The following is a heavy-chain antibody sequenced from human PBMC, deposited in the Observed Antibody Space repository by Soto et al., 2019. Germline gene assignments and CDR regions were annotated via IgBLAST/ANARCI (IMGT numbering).Heavy chain of an antibody. CDR1: GFSFSSYA. J-gene: IGHJ4*02. CDR3: AKGSIEYSAAVDN. D-gene: IGHD5-12*01. CDR2: ISARGGSS. V-gene: IGHV3-23*01. Sequence: DVQLLESGGGLVQPGGSLRLSCAASGFSFSSYAMVWVRQAPGKGLEWVAAISARGGSSYFADSGKGRFTLSRDNSKNVLSLEMNSLRAEDTAIYFCAKGSIEYSAAVDNWGQGTLVVVSS.